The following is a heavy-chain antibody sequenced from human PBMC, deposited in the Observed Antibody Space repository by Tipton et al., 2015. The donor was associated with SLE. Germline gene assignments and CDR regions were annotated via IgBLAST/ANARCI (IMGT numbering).Heavy chain of an antibody. V-gene: IGHV4-38-2*02. Sequence: TLSLTCTVSGGSISSGYYWGRIRQPPGKGLEWIGSIYHSGSTYYNPSLKSRVTISVDTSKNQFSLKLSSVTAADTAVYYCARPMDYAGYFQHWGQGTLVTVSS. J-gene: IGHJ1*01. CDR1: GGSISSGYY. CDR2: IYHSGST. CDR3: ARPMDYAGYFQH. D-gene: IGHD4-17*01.